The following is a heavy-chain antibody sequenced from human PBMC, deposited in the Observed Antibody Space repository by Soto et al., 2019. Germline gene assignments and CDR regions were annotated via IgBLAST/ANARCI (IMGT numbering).Heavy chain of an antibody. CDR3: AKVGDSSGYIDMSYFDY. D-gene: IGHD3-22*01. Sequence: GGSLRLSCAASGFTFSNYGMNWVRQAPGKGLEWVAVIWYDGSKKYYADSVKGRFTISRDNSKNTPYLQMNSLRAEDTAVYYCAKVGDSSGYIDMSYFDYWGQGTLVTVSS. CDR1: GFTFSNYG. J-gene: IGHJ4*02. V-gene: IGHV3-33*06. CDR2: IWYDGSKK.